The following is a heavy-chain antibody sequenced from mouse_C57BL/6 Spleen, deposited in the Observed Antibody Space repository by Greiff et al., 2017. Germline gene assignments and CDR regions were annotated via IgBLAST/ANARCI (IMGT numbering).Heavy chain of an antibody. CDR3: ARRGYGSRGYFDV. CDR2: IDPSDSYT. J-gene: IGHJ1*03. CDR1: GYTFTSYW. V-gene: IGHV1-59*01. Sequence: QVQLKQPGAELVRPGTSVKLSCKASGYTFTSYWMHWVKQRPGQGLEWIGVIDPSDSYTNYNQKFKGKATLTVDTSSSTAYMQLSSLTSEDSAVYYCARRGYGSRGYFDVWGTGTTVTVSS. D-gene: IGHD1-1*01.